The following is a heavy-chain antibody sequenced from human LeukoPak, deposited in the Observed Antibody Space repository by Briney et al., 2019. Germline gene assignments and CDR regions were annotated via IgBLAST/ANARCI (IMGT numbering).Heavy chain of an antibody. D-gene: IGHD2-15*01. V-gene: IGHV1-2*02. CDR1: GGTFSSYA. J-gene: IGHJ4*02. CDR3: ARDLTGSGDSCFDY. Sequence: GASVKVSCKASGGTFSSYAISWVRQAPGQGLEWMGWINPNSGGTNYAQKFQGRVTMTRDTSISTAYMELSRLRSYDTAVYYCARDLTGSGDSCFDYWGQGTLVTVSS. CDR2: INPNSGGT.